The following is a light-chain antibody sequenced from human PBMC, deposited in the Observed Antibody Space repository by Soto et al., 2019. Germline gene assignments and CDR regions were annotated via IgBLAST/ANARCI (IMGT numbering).Light chain of an antibody. CDR3: QQRSNWPPEYT. CDR1: QSVSNY. Sequence: EIVLTQSPATLSLSPGERATLSCRASQSVSNYLAWYQQKPGQAPRLLLYDASNRATGIPARFSCSGSGTDFTLTISSLEPEDFAVYYCQQRSNWPPEYTFGQGTKLEIK. V-gene: IGKV3-11*01. J-gene: IGKJ2*01. CDR2: DAS.